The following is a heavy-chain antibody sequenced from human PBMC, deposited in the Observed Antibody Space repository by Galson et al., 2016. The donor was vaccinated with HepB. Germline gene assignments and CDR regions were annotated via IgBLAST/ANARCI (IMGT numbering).Heavy chain of an antibody. CDR2: ISGDGAP. CDR1: GFNFSSYA. V-gene: IGHV3-23*01. J-gene: IGHJ4*02. D-gene: IGHD2-2*01. CDR3: ARDRGFYSRTWD. Sequence: SLRLSCAASGFNFSSYAMSWVRQAPGKGLEWVSSISGDGAPYYVDSMKGRFTISRDNSKDTLYLQMISLRAEDTAVYYCARDRGFYSRTWDWGQGTLVTVSS.